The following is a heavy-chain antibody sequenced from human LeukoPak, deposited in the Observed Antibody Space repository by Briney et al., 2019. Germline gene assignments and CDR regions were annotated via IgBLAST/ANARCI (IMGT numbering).Heavy chain of an antibody. CDR1: GGTFSSYA. Sequence: RASVKVSCKASGGTFSSYAISWVRQAPGQGLEWMGRIIPILGIANYAQKFQGRVTITADKSTSTAYMELSSLRSEDAAVYYCVRDWQGDTYYYDSGGYGMDVWGQGTTVTVSS. V-gene: IGHV1-69*04. J-gene: IGHJ6*02. CDR3: VRDWQGDTYYYDSGGYGMDV. CDR2: IIPILGIA. D-gene: IGHD3-22*01.